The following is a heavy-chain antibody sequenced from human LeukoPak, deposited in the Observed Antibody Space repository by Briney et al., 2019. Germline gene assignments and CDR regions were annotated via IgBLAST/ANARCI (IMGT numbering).Heavy chain of an antibody. J-gene: IGHJ6*02. CDR1: GGTFSSYA. CDR2: IIPILGIA. CDR3: ASCSSGCPIPINAYYYYYGMDV. V-gene: IGHV1-69*04. Sequence: SVKVSCKASGGTFSSYAISWVRQAPGQGLEWMGRIIPILGIANYAQKFQGRVTITADKSTSTAYMELSSLRSEDTAVYYCASCSSGCPIPINAYYYYYGMDVWGQGTTVTVSS. D-gene: IGHD6-19*01.